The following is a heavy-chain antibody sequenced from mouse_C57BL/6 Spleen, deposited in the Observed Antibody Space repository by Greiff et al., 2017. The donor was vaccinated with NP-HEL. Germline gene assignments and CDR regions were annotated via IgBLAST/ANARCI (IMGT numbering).Heavy chain of an antibody. CDR3: PRSGYDYDVGY. CDR2: IDPNSGGT. J-gene: IGHJ2*01. V-gene: IGHV1-72*01. Sequence: QVQLKQPGAELVKPGASVKLSCKASGYTFTSYWMHWVKQRPGRGLEWIGRIDPNSGGTKYNEKFKSKATLTVDKPSSTAYMQLSSLTSEDSAVYYCPRSGYDYDVGYWGQGTTLTVSS. CDR1: GYTFTSYW. D-gene: IGHD2-4*01.